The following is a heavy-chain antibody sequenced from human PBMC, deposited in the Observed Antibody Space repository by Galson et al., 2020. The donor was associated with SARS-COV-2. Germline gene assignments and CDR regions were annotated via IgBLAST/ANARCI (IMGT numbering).Heavy chain of an antibody. CDR2: TQSSGTT. Sequence: SETMSPTCTISGASFAAFNRFCIRQLPGKGLEYIGYTQSSGTTNYNTSLKSRIPMSLDASKNQFSLKMTSVTTAGTAVYYWARSHGFYWVRGTLVTVS. J-gene: IGHJ4*02. CDR3: ARSHGFY. CDR1: GASFAAFN. V-gene: IGHV4-59*01.